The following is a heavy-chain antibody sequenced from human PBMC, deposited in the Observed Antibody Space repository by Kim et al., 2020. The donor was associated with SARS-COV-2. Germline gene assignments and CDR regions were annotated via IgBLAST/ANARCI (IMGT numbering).Heavy chain of an antibody. CDR3: ARGTVDTSLISHY. CDR2: INPNGGNT. D-gene: IGHD5-18*01. Sequence: ASMKVSCKASGYTFNNYYIHWVRQAPGQGLEWMGMINPNGGNTGYADSFQGRVTMTKDTSRTTAYMELSSLRSEDTAVYYCARGTVDTSLISHYWGQGTLVTVSS. V-gene: IGHV1-46*02. CDR1: GYTFNNYY. J-gene: IGHJ4*02.